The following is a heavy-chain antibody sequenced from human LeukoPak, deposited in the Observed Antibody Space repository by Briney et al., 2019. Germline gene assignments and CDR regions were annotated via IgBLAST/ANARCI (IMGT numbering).Heavy chain of an antibody. D-gene: IGHD5-24*01. CDR1: GASINSGFYY. J-gene: IGHJ4*02. Sequence: PSETLSLTCAVPGASINSGFYYWSWIRQPAGKGLEWIGRLHTSGTTNYNPSLKSRVSISVDTSKNHFSLRLSSVTAADTAVYYCARARNYNAGEYDFDSWGQGTLVTVSS. CDR2: LHTSGTT. CDR3: ARARNYNAGEYDFDS. V-gene: IGHV4-61*02.